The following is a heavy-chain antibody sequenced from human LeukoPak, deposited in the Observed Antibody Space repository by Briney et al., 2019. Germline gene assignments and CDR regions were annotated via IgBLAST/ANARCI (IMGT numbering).Heavy chain of an antibody. V-gene: IGHV3-23*01. J-gene: IGHJ4*02. CDR2: ISGSGKNI. Sequence: GGSLRLSCVASGFTFSFHAMSWVRQAPGKGLEWVSAISGSGKNIYYADSVKGRFTISRDNSKNTLYLQMNSLRTEDTAVYHWAKDWEGGANTATGIDYWGQGTLVTVSS. D-gene: IGHD5-18*01. CDR1: GFTFSFHA. CDR3: AKDWEGGANTATGIDY.